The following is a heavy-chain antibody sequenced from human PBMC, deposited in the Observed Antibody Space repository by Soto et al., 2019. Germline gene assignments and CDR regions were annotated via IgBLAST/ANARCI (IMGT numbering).Heavy chain of an antibody. D-gene: IGHD3-16*01. J-gene: IGHJ5*02. CDR3: AGGGGEWFDP. Sequence: QVQLVQSGAEVKKPGSSVKVSCKASGGTFSSYTISWVRQAPGQGLEWMGRIIPILGIANYAQKFQGRVTIPAEKTTSTASTELSSLGSEDTAVYYCAGGGGEWFDPWGQGTLVTVSS. CDR2: IIPILGIA. V-gene: IGHV1-69*02. CDR1: GGTFSSYT.